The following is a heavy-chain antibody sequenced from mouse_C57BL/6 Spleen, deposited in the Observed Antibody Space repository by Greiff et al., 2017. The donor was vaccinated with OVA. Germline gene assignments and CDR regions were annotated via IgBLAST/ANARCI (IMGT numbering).Heavy chain of an antibody. CDR2: ISSGGDYI. J-gene: IGHJ4*01. Sequence: EVKLMESGEGLVKPGGSLKLSCAASGFTFSSYAMSWVRQTPEKRLEWVAYISSGGDYIYYADTVKGRFTISRDNARNTLYLQMSSLKSEDTAMYYCTRDRIYYDYDGRAMDYWGQGTSVTVSS. CDR3: TRDRIYYDYDGRAMDY. D-gene: IGHD2-4*01. CDR1: GFTFSSYA. V-gene: IGHV5-9-1*02.